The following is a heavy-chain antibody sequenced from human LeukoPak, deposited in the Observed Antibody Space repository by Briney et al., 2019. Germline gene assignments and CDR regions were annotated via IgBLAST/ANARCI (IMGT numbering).Heavy chain of an antibody. CDR2: INHSGST. V-gene: IGHV4-34*01. CDR3: AREEVWGIAVAGTYYFDY. D-gene: IGHD6-19*01. CDR1: GGSFSGYY. J-gene: IGHJ4*02. Sequence: SETLSLTCAVYGGSFSGYYWRWIRQPPGKGLEWIGEINHSGSTNYNPSLKSRVTISVDTSKNQFSLKLSSVTAADTAVYYCAREEVWGIAVAGTYYFDYWGQGTLVTVSS.